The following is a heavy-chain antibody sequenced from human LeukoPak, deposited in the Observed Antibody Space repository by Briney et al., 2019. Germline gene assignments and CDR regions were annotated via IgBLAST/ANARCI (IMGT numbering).Heavy chain of an antibody. D-gene: IGHD3-3*02. Sequence: HPGGSLRLSCAAFGFTFDEYAMHWVRHAPGKGLEWVSGLSWNSGSIAYADSVKGRFTISRDNAKNTLSLQMNSLRAEDTAVYYCAREVIALRFDRWGQATLVTVSS. CDR1: GFTFDEYA. V-gene: IGHV3-9*01. CDR3: AREVIALRFDR. J-gene: IGHJ5*02. CDR2: LSWNSGSI.